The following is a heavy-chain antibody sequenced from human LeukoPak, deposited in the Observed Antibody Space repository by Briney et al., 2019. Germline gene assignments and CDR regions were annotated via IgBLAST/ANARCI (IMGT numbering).Heavy chain of an antibody. CDR3: AKVAVDFYDTSDDMDV. D-gene: IGHD3-22*01. Sequence: GGSLRLSCAASGFTFSSYAMSWVRQAPGKGLEWVSAISGSGGSIHYADSVKGRFTISRDNSKNTLYLQMNSLRVEDTAVFYCAKVAVDFYDTSDDMDVWGQGTTVTVSS. J-gene: IGHJ6*02. V-gene: IGHV3-23*01. CDR2: ISGSGGSI. CDR1: GFTFSSYA.